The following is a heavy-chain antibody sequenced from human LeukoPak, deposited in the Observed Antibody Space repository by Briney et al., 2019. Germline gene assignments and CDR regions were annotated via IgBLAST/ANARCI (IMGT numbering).Heavy chain of an antibody. J-gene: IGHJ4*02. CDR2: ISGGGGTT. CDR3: AKDREGLSSGYDLEYFDY. Sequence: PGGSLRLSCAASGFTFSSYAMNWVRQAPGKGLGWVSAISGGGGTTYYADSVKGRFTISRDNSKNTLFLQMNSLRAEDTAVYYCAKDREGLSSGYDLEYFDYWGQGTLVTVSS. CDR1: GFTFSSYA. V-gene: IGHV3-23*01. D-gene: IGHD5-12*01.